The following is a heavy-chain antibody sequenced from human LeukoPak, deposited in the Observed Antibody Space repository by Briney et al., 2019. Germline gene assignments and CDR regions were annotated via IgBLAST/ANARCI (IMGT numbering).Heavy chain of an antibody. CDR1: GGSISSGHYY. CDR2: ISSSGST. D-gene: IGHD5-12*01. V-gene: IGHV4-61*02. CDR3: TIFIVADPDAFEI. J-gene: IGHJ3*02. Sequence: IPSQTLSLTCTVSGGSISSGHYYWNWVRQPAGKGLEWIGRISSSGSTTYSPSLKSRVTMSLDTSKNQFSLKLTSVTAADTAIYYCTIFIVADPDAFEIWGQGTMVTVSS.